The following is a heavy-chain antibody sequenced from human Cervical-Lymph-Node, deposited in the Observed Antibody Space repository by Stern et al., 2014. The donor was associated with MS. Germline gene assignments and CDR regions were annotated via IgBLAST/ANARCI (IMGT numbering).Heavy chain of an antibody. CDR2: IHDTGTT. J-gene: IGHJ4*02. CDR3: ARQHSSGWYDY. Sequence: QLQLQESGPGLVKPSETLSLTCTVSGDSISTRSDYWGWIRQAHGDGLEWIGTIHDTGTTYYISSLQSRVSMSVDTSKRQFSLRLSSVTAADTALYYCARQHSSGWYDYWGQGTLVTVSS. D-gene: IGHD6-19*01. V-gene: IGHV4-39*01. CDR1: GDSISTRSDY.